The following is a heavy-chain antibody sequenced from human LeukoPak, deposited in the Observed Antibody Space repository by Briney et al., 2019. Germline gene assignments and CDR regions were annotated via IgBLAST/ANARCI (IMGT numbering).Heavy chain of an antibody. CDR2: ISADGTNT. CDR1: GFTFSNSW. D-gene: IGHD1-14*01. CDR3: ARDQTQAGPTTVDY. V-gene: IGHV3-74*03. J-gene: IGHJ4*02. Sequence: PGGSLRLSCVAPGFTFSNSWMHWVRQAPGKGLLWVSRISADGTNTKYADSVKGRFTISRDNAKNTLYLQMNTLRAEDTAVYYCARDQTQAGPTTVDYWGQGTLVTVSS.